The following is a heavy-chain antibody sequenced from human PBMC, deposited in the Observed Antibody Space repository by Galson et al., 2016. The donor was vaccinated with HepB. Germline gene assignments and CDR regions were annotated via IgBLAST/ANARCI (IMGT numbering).Heavy chain of an antibody. D-gene: IGHD3-3*01. Sequence: SVKVSCKASGGTFSRNTITWVRQAPGQGLEWMGRIIPIIGIANYAQRFQGRVTITADKSTSTAYMELNSLRSEDTAVYYCAGDFRQNTLNDMDVWGKGTTVTVSS. CDR3: AGDFRQNTLNDMDV. CDR2: IIPIIGIA. CDR1: GGTFSRNT. J-gene: IGHJ6*03. V-gene: IGHV1-69*02.